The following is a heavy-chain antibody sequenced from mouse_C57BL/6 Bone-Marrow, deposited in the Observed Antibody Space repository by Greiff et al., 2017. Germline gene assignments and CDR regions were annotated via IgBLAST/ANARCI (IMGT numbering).Heavy chain of an antibody. V-gene: IGHV1-61*01. CDR1: GYTFTSYW. CDR3: ARGLYAMDY. Sequence: QVQLKQPGAELVRPGSSVKLSCKASGYTFTSYWMDWVKQRPGQGLEWIGNIYPSDSETNYNQKFKDKATLTVDKSSSTAYMQLSSLTSEDSAVYSCARGLYAMDYWGQGTSVTVSS. CDR2: IYPSDSET. J-gene: IGHJ4*01.